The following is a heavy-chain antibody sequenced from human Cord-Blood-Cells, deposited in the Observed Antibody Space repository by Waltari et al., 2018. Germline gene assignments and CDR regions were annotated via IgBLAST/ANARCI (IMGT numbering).Heavy chain of an antibody. D-gene: IGHD1-7*01. CDR3: ARRRYSITGTTGDAFDI. CDR1: GGSISSHY. V-gene: IGHV4-59*11. J-gene: IGHJ3*02. CDR2: IYYSGST. Sequence: QVQLQESGPGLVKPSETLSLTCTVSGGSISSHYWSWIRQPPGKGLEWIGYIYYSGSTNSNPSLKSRVTISVDTSKNQFSLKLSSVTAADTAVYYCARRRYSITGTTGDAFDIWGQGTMVTVSS.